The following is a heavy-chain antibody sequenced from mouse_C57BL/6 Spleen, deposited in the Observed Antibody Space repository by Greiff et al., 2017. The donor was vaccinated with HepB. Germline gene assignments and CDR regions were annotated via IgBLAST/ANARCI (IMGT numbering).Heavy chain of an antibody. J-gene: IGHJ4*01. CDR2: IHPNSGST. V-gene: IGHV1-64*01. CDR3: ARGKYSLYAMDY. Sequence: QVQLQQPGAELVKPGASVKLSCKASGYTFTSYWMRWVKQRPGQGLEWIGMIHPNSGSTNYNEKFKSKATLTVDKSSSTAYMQLSSLTSEDSAVYYCARGKYSLYAMDYWGQGTSVTVSS. D-gene: IGHD2-12*01. CDR1: GYTFTSYW.